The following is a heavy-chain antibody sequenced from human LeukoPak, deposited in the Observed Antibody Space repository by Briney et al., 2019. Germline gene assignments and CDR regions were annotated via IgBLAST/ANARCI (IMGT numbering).Heavy chain of an antibody. CDR1: GYTFTNYG. CDR2: ISAYNGNT. CDR3: ASTLAYCGGDCYSGVDY. V-gene: IGHV1-18*01. Sequence: GASVKVSCKASGYTFTNYGISWVRQAPGQGLEWMGWISAYNGNTNYAHQLQGRVTMTTDASTRTAYMELRSLRSDDTAVYYCASTLAYCGGDCYSGVDYWGQGTLVTVSS. J-gene: IGHJ4*02. D-gene: IGHD2-21*02.